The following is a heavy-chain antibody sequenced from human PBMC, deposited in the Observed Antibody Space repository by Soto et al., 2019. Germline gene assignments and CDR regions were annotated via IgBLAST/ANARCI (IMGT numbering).Heavy chain of an antibody. CDR3: ARDLGYCISTSCYYYYGMDV. J-gene: IGHJ6*02. Sequence: ASVKVSCKASGYTFTSYGISWVRQAPGQGLEWMGWISAYNGNTNYAQKFQGWVTMTRDTSISTAYMELSRLRSDDTAVYYCARDLGYCISTSCYYYYGMDVWGQGTTVTVSS. V-gene: IGHV1-18*01. CDR1: GYTFTSYG. CDR2: ISAYNGNT. D-gene: IGHD2-2*01.